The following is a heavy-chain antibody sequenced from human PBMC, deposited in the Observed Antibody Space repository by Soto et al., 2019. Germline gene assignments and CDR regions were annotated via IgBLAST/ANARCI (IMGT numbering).Heavy chain of an antibody. V-gene: IGHV2-5*02. J-gene: IGHJ4*02. Sequence: QITLKESGPTLVKPTQTLTLTCTFSGFSFTTDGMGVGWILQPPGKALEWLALIYWDDAKRYSPSLKSRLTITKDASRNQVVLTLTNMDPADTATYYCAHPYWAASGIRYYFDYWGQGILVTVSS. CDR2: IYWDDAK. D-gene: IGHD1-26*01. CDR1: GFSFTTDGMG. CDR3: AHPYWAASGIRYYFDY.